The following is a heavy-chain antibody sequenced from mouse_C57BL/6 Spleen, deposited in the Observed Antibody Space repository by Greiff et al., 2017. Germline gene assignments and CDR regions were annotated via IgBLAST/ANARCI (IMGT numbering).Heavy chain of an antibody. J-gene: IGHJ4*01. CDR1: GYAFTNYL. D-gene: IGHD2-3*01. CDR2: INPGSGGT. CDR3: ARFDDGYYRYAMDY. Sequence: QVQLQQSGAELVRPGTSVKVSCKASGYAFTNYLIEWVKQRPGQGLEWIGVINPGSGGTNYNEKFKGKATLTADKASSTAYRQLSSLTSEDSAVYFCARFDDGYYRYAMDYWGQGTSVTVSS. V-gene: IGHV1-54*01.